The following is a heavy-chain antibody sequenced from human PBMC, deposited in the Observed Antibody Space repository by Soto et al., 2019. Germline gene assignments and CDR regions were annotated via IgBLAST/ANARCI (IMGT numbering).Heavy chain of an antibody. J-gene: IGHJ4*02. CDR3: ARVGGGTHDY. D-gene: IGHD3-16*01. Sequence: SETLSLTCPVSGGNISSGDYYWSWIRQPPGKGLEWIGYIYYSGSTYYNPSLKSRVTISVDTSKNQFSLKLSSVTAADTAVYYCARVGGGTHDYWGQGTLVTVSS. CDR1: GGNISSGDYY. V-gene: IGHV4-30-4*01. CDR2: IYYSGST.